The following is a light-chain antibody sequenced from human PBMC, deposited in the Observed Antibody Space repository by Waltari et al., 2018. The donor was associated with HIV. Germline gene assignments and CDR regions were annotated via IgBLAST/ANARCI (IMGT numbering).Light chain of an antibody. CDR2: AKN. CDR3: NSRDISGDPKYV. J-gene: IGLJ1*01. CDR1: SLITYY. V-gene: IGLV3-19*01. Sequence: SSELTQAPAVSVALGRTVRIKCHGDSLITYYVRWYQQMPGQAPVLVMYAKNNRPSGIPDLFSGSGSGKEASLTITGAQAEDEADYYCNSRDISGDPKYVFGTGTKVTVL.